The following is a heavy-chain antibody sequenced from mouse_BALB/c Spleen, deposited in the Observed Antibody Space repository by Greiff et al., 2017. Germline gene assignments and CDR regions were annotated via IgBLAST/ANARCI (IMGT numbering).Heavy chain of an antibody. CDR3: ARRDYYAMDY. J-gene: IGHJ4*01. V-gene: IGHV1-54*01. Sequence: QVQLQQSGAELVRPGTSVKVSCKASGYAFTNYLIEWVKQRPGQGLEWIGVINPGSGGTNYNEKFKDKATLTADKSSSTAYMQLSSLTSEDSAVYYCARRDYYAMDYWGQGTSVTVSS. CDR2: INPGSGGT. CDR1: GYAFTNYL.